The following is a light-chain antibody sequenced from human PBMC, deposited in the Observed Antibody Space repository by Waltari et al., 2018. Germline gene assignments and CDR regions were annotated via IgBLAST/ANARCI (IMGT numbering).Light chain of an antibody. CDR1: RSVIGY. V-gene: IGKV1-39*01. J-gene: IGKJ4*01. Sequence: DVQMTQSPSSLSASIGDRVTITCRASRSVIGYLNWYQQTPGKAPKFLIYATSTLPSGVPSRFSGSGSGTDYTLTISSLQPEDFATYYCQQSHSSPLTFGGGTNVEIK. CDR2: ATS. CDR3: QQSHSSPLT.